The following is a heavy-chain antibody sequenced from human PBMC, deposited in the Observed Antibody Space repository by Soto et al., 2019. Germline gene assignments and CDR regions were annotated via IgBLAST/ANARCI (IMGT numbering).Heavy chain of an antibody. CDR3: ARDLTYCSSTSCYYFGMDV. D-gene: IGHD2-2*01. CDR2: INPNSGGT. V-gene: IGHV1-2*04. CDR1: GYTFTGYY. Sequence: ASVKVSCKASGYTFTGYYMHWVRQAPGQGLEWMGWINPNSGGTNYAQKFQGWVTMTRDTSISTAYMELSRLRSDDTAVYYCARDLTYCSSTSCYYFGMDVWGQGTTVTVSS. J-gene: IGHJ6*02.